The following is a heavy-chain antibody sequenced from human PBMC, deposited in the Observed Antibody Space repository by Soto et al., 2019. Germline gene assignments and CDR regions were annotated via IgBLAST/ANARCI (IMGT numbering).Heavy chain of an antibody. V-gene: IGHV4-39*01. CDR2: IYYSGSN. Sequence: QLQLQESGPGLVKPSETLSLTCTVSGGSISSSSCYWGWIRQPPGKGLEWIGTIYYSGSNYYNPSLKRRVTISVDTSKTQFSLKLSSVTAADTAVYYCARQGSGSYNAFDIWGQGTVVTVSS. J-gene: IGHJ3*02. CDR1: GGSISSSSCY. CDR3: ARQGSGSYNAFDI. D-gene: IGHD1-26*01.